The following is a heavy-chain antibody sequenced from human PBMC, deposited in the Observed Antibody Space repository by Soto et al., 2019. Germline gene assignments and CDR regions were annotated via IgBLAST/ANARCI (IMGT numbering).Heavy chain of an antibody. Sequence: EVQLVESGGGLVKPGGSLRLSCAASGFTFTSYSMNWVRQAPGQGLEWVSSISSSGSYIYYADSVKGRFTISKDNARNALYLQMNIMRAEEEAVYYCARYPVGATPNLAWGQGTLVTVSS. CDR3: ARYPVGATPNLA. CDR2: ISSSGSYI. J-gene: IGHJ5*02. V-gene: IGHV3-21*01. D-gene: IGHD1-26*01. CDR1: GFTFTSYS.